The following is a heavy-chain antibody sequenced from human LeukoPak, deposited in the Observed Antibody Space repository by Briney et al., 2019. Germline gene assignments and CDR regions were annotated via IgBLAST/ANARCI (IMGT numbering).Heavy chain of an antibody. CDR1: GFTFDDYA. Sequence: GRSLRLSCAASGFTFDDYAMHWVRHAPGKGLEWVSGISWNSGSIGYADSVKGRFTISRDNAKNSLYLQMNSLRAEDTALYYCAKGGGPRDFYFGYGGQKTLVTVSS. CDR2: ISWNSGSI. CDR3: AKGGGPRDFYFGY. V-gene: IGHV3-9*01. J-gene: IGHJ4*02. D-gene: IGHD2/OR15-2a*01.